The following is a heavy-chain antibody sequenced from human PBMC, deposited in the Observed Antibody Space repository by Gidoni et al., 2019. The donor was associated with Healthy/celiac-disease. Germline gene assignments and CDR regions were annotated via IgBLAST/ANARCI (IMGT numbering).Heavy chain of an antibody. CDR2: IKRKTDSGRT. J-gene: IGHJ6*02. V-gene: IGHV3-15*01. CDR3: TTEGLELKGPYYYYYYGMDV. D-gene: IGHD1-7*01. Sequence: EVQLVESGGGWVKLGGSLRLSYAASGFTFINAWMSLVRQGPGKGLEWVSRIKRKTDSGRTSYDTPVKDRFTISRDDSKNKLYLQMNSQKTEDTAVYYGTTEGLELKGPYYYYYYGMDVWGQGTTVTVSS. CDR1: GFTFINAW.